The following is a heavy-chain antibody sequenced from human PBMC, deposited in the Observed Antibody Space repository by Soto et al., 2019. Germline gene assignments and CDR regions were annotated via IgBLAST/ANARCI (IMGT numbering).Heavy chain of an antibody. CDR3: ARGVAGSGFDL. CDR2: TYYRSNWRH. J-gene: IGHJ4*02. V-gene: IGHV6-1*01. Sequence: QXLSLTCAISGDXVSSNTAAWNWIRSSPSRGLEWLGRTYYRSNWRHDYSVSVKSRITVNPDKSKNHFSLQMNSVTTDDTAVYYCARGVAGSGFDLWGQGTLGTVS. D-gene: IGHD6-19*01. CDR1: GDXVSSNTAA.